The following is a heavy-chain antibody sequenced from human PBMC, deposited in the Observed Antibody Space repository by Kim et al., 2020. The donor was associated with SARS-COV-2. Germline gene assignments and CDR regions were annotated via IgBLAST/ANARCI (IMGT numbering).Heavy chain of an antibody. Sequence: GGSLRLSCAASGFTFSSYAMHWVRQAPGKGLEWVAVISYDGSNKYYADSVKGRFTISRDNSKNTLYLQMNSLRAEDTAVYYCAREVGSSGWYKYDHWGQGTLVTVSS. J-gene: IGHJ4*02. D-gene: IGHD6-19*01. CDR2: ISYDGSNK. CDR1: GFTFSSYA. V-gene: IGHV3-30-3*01. CDR3: AREVGSSGWYKYDH.